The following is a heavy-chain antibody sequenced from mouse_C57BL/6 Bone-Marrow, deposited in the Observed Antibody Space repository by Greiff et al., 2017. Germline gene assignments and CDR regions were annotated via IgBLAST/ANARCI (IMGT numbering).Heavy chain of an antibody. CDR3: ARRLYHYAMDY. D-gene: IGHD6-5*01. V-gene: IGHV1-9*01. Sequence: QVQLQQSGAELMKPGASVKLSCKASGYTFTGYWIQWVKQRPGHGLEWIGYILPGSGSTNYNEKFKGKATFTADKSSNTAYMQLSSLTTEDSAIDYCARRLYHYAMDYWGQGTSVTVSS. CDR2: ILPGSGST. CDR1: GYTFTGYW. J-gene: IGHJ4*01.